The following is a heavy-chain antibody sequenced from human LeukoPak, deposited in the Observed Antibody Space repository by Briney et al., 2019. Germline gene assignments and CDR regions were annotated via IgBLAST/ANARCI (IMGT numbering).Heavy chain of an antibody. Sequence: AGGSLRLSCAASGFTFRIYSMNWVRQAPGTGLEWVSSIGPSSGDICYADSVKGRFTISRDNDKNSLYLQMNSLSAEDTAVYYCARDRGARGRGLAWGQGTQVTVSS. CDR3: ARDRGARGRGLA. J-gene: IGHJ5*02. V-gene: IGHV3-21*01. CDR2: IGPSSGDI. CDR1: GFTFRIYS. D-gene: IGHD3-10*01.